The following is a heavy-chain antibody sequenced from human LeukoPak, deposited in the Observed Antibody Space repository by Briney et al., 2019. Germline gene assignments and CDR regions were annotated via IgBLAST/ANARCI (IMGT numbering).Heavy chain of an antibody. V-gene: IGHV4-4*09. J-gene: IGHJ4*02. Sequence: PSETLSLTCSVSGGSISSKFWTWFRQPPGKGLELIGHISTRGDTYYNPSLNSRVSISLGASNNQCSLSLSSVTAADAAVYYCATSRITGELDYWGQGTLVTVSS. D-gene: IGHD2-8*02. CDR1: GGSISSKF. CDR2: ISTRGDT. CDR3: ATSRITGELDY.